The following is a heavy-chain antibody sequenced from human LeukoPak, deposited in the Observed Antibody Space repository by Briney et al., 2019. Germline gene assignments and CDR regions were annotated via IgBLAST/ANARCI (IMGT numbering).Heavy chain of an antibody. V-gene: IGHV4-59*01. CDR1: GGSISSYY. D-gene: IGHD1-26*01. J-gene: IGHJ4*02. CDR2: IYYSGST. CDR3: ARGGGSYDY. Sequence: SETLSLTCTVSGGSISSYYWSWIRQPPGKGLEWIGYIYYSGSTNYNPSLKSRVTISVDTSKNQFSLKLSSVTAADTAVYYCARGGGSYDYWGQGTLVTVSA.